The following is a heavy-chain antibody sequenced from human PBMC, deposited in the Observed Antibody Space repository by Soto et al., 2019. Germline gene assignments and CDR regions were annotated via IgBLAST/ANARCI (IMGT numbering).Heavy chain of an antibody. CDR2: IIPILGIA. Sequence: SVKVSCKASGGTFSSYTISWVRQAPGQGLEWMGRIIPILGIADYAQKFQGRVTITADKSTSTAYMELSSLRSEDTAVYYCARDGELAAAGPFDYWGQGTLVTVS. CDR3: ARDGELAAAGPFDY. CDR1: GGTFSSYT. V-gene: IGHV1-69*04. D-gene: IGHD6-13*01. J-gene: IGHJ4*02.